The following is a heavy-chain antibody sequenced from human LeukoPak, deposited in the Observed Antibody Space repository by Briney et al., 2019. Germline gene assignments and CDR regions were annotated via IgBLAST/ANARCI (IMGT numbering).Heavy chain of an antibody. CDR2: INHSGST. V-gene: IGHV4-34*01. Sequence: KPSETLSLTCAVYGGSFSGYYWSWIRQPPGKGLEWIGEINHSGSTNYNPSLKSRVTISVDTSKNQFSLKLSSVTAAGTAVYYCARLRRVYDSSGYYSSHFDYWGQGTLVTVSS. D-gene: IGHD3-22*01. J-gene: IGHJ4*02. CDR3: ARLRRVYDSSGYYSSHFDY. CDR1: GGSFSGYY.